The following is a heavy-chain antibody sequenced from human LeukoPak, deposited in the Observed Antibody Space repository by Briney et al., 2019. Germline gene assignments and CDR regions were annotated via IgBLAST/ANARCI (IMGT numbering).Heavy chain of an antibody. CDR3: TREPPEWLALLDY. J-gene: IGHJ4*02. Sequence: GGSLRLSCTASGFTFGDYAMSWVRQAPGKGVEWVGFIRSKAYGGTTVYAASVKGRFTISRDDSKSIAYLQMNSLKTEDTAVYYCTREPPEWLALLDYWGQGTLVTVSS. CDR2: IRSKAYGGTT. V-gene: IGHV3-49*04. CDR1: GFTFGDYA. D-gene: IGHD6-19*01.